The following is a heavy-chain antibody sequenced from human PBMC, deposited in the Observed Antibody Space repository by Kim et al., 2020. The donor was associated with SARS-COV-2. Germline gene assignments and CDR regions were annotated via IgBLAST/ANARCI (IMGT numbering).Heavy chain of an antibody. CDR2: ISVYNYNT. D-gene: IGHD2-15*01. CDR1: GYSFTSYG. Sequence: ASVKVSCKASGYSFTSYGITWVRRAPGQGLEWMGWISVYNYNTKNAQKFQDRVTMSTDISADTAFMEWRSLRTDDTAVYYCARVGDIRWYAFDIWGQGT. V-gene: IGHV1-18*01. CDR3: ARVGDIRWYAFDI. J-gene: IGHJ3*02.